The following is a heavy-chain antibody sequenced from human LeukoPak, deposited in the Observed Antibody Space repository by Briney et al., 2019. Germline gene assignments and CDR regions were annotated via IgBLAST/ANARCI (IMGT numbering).Heavy chain of an antibody. Sequence: PGGSLRLSCAASGFTFSSCALSWVRQAPGKGLEWVSAISGSGGSTYYADSVKGRFTISRDNSKNTLYLQMNSLRAEDTAVYYCAKDRALDDYGDYVQDYWGQGTLVTVSS. CDR3: AKDRALDDYGDYVQDY. D-gene: IGHD4-17*01. V-gene: IGHV3-23*01. CDR1: GFTFSSCA. CDR2: ISGSGGST. J-gene: IGHJ4*02.